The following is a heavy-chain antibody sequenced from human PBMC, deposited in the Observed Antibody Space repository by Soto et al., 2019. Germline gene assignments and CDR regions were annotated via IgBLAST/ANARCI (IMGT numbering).Heavy chain of an antibody. V-gene: IGHV3-7*01. J-gene: IGHJ3*02. CDR3: ARGWPDYYDSSGYYDSAFDI. D-gene: IGHD3-22*01. CDR2: IKKDGSKK. CDR1: GFTFSSYW. Sequence: PGGSLRLSCVASGFTFSSYWMSWVRQAPGKGLEWVANIKKDGSKKYYVDSVKGRFTISRDNAKKSLYLQMNSLRAEDTAVYYCARGWPDYYDSSGYYDSAFDIWGQGTMDTVSS.